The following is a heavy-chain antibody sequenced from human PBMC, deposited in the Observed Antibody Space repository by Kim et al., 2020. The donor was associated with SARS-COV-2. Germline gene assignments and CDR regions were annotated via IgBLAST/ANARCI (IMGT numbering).Heavy chain of an antibody. D-gene: IGHD1-26*01. J-gene: IGHJ4*03. V-gene: IGHV4-59*13. CDR3: ARNPGLAWQSGGYIES. Sequence: SETLSLTCTVSGGSITNNYWSWIRQPPGKGLEWIGYIYYSGSTNYNPSLRSRATISLDTSRSQFSLKLDSVTAADTALEYCARNPGLAWQSGGYIESWG. CDR1: GGSITNNY. CDR2: IYYSGST.